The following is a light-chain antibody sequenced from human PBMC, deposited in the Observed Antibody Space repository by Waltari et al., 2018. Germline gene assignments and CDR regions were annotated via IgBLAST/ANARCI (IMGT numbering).Light chain of an antibody. CDR3: AVWDDNLYGVV. Sequence: QSVLTQPPSASGAPGQRVTISCSGSSSNIGSNSVYWYQQFPGTAPRLLIYRNFQRPSGGPERFSGAKSGTSASLAISGLRSEDEADYYCAVWDDNLYGVVFGGGTKLTVL. CDR2: RNF. CDR1: SSNIGSNS. V-gene: IGLV1-47*01. J-gene: IGLJ2*01.